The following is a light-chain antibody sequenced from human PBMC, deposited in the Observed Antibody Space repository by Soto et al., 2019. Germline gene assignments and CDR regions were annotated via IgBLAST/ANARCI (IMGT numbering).Light chain of an antibody. CDR2: DTS. Sequence: IVLTQSPGTLSLSPGERATLSCRASQSVSSSHLGWYQQKPGQAPRLLIYDTSSRATGIPERFSGSGSGTDFTLTISRLEPEDFAVYYCQQYETSSWTFGQGSKVEMK. J-gene: IGKJ1*01. V-gene: IGKV3-20*01. CDR3: QQYETSSWT. CDR1: QSVSSSH.